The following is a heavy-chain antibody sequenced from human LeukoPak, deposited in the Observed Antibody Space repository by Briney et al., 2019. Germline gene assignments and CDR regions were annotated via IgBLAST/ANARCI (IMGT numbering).Heavy chain of an antibody. Sequence: GGSLRLSCAVSGFTLSNYGMSWVRQAPGKGLEWVAGISGSGGSTNYADSVKGRFTISRDNPKNTLYLQMNSLRTEDTAVYFCAKRGVVIRVILVGFHKEAYYFDSWGQGALVIVSS. D-gene: IGHD3-22*01. CDR3: AKRGVVIRVILVGFHKEAYYFDS. V-gene: IGHV3-23*01. CDR1: GFTLSNYG. CDR2: ISGSGGST. J-gene: IGHJ4*02.